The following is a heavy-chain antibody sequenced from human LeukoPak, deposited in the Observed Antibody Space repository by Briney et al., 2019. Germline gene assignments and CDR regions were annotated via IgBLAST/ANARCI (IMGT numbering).Heavy chain of an antibody. J-gene: IGHJ4*02. D-gene: IGHD1-1*01. CDR1: GFSFSNYG. V-gene: IGHV3-33*06. CDR2: IWYDGSNK. CDR3: AKEAGLTTFPGYVDY. Sequence: AGGSLRLSCAASGFSFSNYGMHWVRQAPGKGLEWVAVIWYDGSNKYYADSVKGRFTISRDNSKNTLYLQMNSLTAEDTAIYYCAKEAGLTTFPGYVDYWGQGTLVTVSS.